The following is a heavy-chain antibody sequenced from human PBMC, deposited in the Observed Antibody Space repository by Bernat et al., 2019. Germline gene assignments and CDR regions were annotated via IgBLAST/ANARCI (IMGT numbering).Heavy chain of an antibody. D-gene: IGHD3-10*01. CDR3: ARGRYYGSGISAGDY. CDR1: GFTFSSYA. Sequence: QVQLVESGGGVVQPGRSLRLSCAASGFTFSSYAMHWVRQAPGKGLEWVAVISYDGSNKYYADSVKGRFTISRDNSKNTLYLQMNSLRAEDTAVYYCARGRYYGSGISAGDYWGQGTLVTVSS. J-gene: IGHJ4*02. CDR2: ISYDGSNK. V-gene: IGHV3-30-3*01.